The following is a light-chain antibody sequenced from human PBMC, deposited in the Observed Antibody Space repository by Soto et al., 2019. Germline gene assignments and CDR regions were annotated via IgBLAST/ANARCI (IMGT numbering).Light chain of an antibody. CDR3: QQSFSAPLT. Sequence: DIRLSQAPSFLSASVGNRVTITCRASRYISNDLGWYQQKPGKAPKRLIYAASSLQVGFPSRFSGSGSGTDFSLTITSLQPEDSAIYFCQQSFSAPLTFGGGTKVDIK. CDR1: RYISND. J-gene: IGKJ4*01. CDR2: AAS. V-gene: IGKV1-39*01.